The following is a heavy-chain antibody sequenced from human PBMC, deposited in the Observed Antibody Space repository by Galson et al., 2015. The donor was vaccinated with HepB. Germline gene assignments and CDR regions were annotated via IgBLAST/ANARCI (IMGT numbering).Heavy chain of an antibody. J-gene: IGHJ3*01. V-gene: IGHV5-51*03. CDR2: IFPGDSDS. CDR3: ARPQPTVVSPADTLDV. CDR1: GFDFPTHW. D-gene: IGHD3-22*01. Sequence: QSGAEVKKPGDSLKISCKTSGFDFPTHWIAWVRQRPGKGLEWMGIIFPGDSDSIYRPSFEGQVTMSVDKSISTAYLHWGSLKASDTAVYYCARPQPTVVSPADTLDVWGQGTMVIVSS.